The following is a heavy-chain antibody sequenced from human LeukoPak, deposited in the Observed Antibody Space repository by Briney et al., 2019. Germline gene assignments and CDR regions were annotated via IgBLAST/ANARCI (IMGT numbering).Heavy chain of an antibody. CDR1: GFTFSGYA. V-gene: IGHV3-23*01. CDR2: ISGSGGNT. D-gene: IGHD3-10*01. Sequence: GGSLRLSCAASGFTFSGYAMYWVRQAPGKGLEWVSAISGSGGNTYYADSVKGRFTISRDNSKNTLYLQMNSLRAEDTAVYYCAKGLITMVRGVIMDWGQGTLVTVS. CDR3: AKGLITMVRGVIMD. J-gene: IGHJ4*02.